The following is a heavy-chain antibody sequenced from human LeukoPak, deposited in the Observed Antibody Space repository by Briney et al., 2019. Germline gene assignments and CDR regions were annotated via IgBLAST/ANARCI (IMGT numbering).Heavy chain of an antibody. Sequence: PSETLSLTCTVSGGSISSSSYYWGWIRQPPGKGLEWIGSIYYSGSTYYNPSLKSRVTMSVDTSKNQFSLKLSSVTAADTAVYYCAGGGYYYGSGSYYYYMDVWGKGTTVTISS. CDR3: AGGGYYYGSGSYYYYMDV. D-gene: IGHD3-10*01. CDR1: GGSISSSSYY. CDR2: IYYSGST. J-gene: IGHJ6*03. V-gene: IGHV4-39*07.